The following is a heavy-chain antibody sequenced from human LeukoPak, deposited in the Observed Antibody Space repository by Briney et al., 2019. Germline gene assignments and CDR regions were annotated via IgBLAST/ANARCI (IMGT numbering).Heavy chain of an antibody. Sequence: SETLSLTCTVSGGSISSYYWSWIRQPPGKGLEWIGYIYYSGSTNYNPSLKSRVTISVDTSKNQFSLKLSSVTAADTAVYYCARVGVYYDSSGYSYYFDYWGQGTLVTVSS. CDR1: GGSISSYY. V-gene: IGHV4-59*01. CDR3: ARVGVYYDSSGYSYYFDY. J-gene: IGHJ4*02. CDR2: IYYSGST. D-gene: IGHD3-22*01.